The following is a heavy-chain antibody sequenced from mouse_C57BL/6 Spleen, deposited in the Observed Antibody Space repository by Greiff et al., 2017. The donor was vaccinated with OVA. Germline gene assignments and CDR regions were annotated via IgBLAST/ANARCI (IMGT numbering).Heavy chain of an antibody. CDR1: GYSFTGYY. CDR3: ARRDSSGYGAMDY. CDR2: INPSTGGT. V-gene: IGHV1-42*01. D-gene: IGHD3-2*02. Sequence: VQLQQSGPELVKPGASVKISCKASGYSFTGYYMNWVKQSPEKSLEWIGEINPSTGGTTYNQKFKAKATLTVDKSSSTAYMQLKSLTSEDSAVYYCARRDSSGYGAMDYWGQGTSVTVSS. J-gene: IGHJ4*01.